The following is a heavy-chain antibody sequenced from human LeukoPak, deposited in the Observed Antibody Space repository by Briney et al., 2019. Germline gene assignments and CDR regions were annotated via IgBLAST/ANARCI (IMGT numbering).Heavy chain of an antibody. D-gene: IGHD6-19*01. CDR3: GKDTEGVRGWFLFEY. V-gene: IGHV3-23*01. Sequence: PGGSLRLSCAASGFTFSNFPMDWVRQAPGKGLEWVAAISADGAPYYADAESVKGRFTISRDNSKNTVYLHMDSLRVEDTAVYYCGKDTEGVRGWFLFEYWGHGTLVTVSS. J-gene: IGHJ4*01. CDR1: GFTFSNFP. CDR2: ISADGAP.